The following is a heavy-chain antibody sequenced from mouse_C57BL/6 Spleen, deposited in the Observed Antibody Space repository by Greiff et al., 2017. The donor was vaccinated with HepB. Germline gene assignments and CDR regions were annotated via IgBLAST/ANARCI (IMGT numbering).Heavy chain of an antibody. Sequence: EVQLQQSGPGLVKPSQSLSLTCSVTGYSITSGYYWNWIRQFPGNKLEWMGYISYDGSNNYNPSLKNRISITRDTSKNQFFLKLNSVTTEDTASYYCARGIYYNYDVETFAYWGQGTLVTVSA. CDR3: ARGIYYNYDVETFAY. CDR2: ISYDGSN. J-gene: IGHJ3*01. CDR1: GYSITSGYY. V-gene: IGHV3-6*01. D-gene: IGHD2-4*01.